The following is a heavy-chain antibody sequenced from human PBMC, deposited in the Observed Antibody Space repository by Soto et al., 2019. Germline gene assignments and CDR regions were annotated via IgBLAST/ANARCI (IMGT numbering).Heavy chain of an antibody. CDR1: GGSISSGGYY. CDR2: IYYSGST. D-gene: IGHD2-15*01. CDR3: ARGYCSGGSCYSGGNWFDP. Sequence: SETLSLTCTVSGGSISSGGYYWSWIRQHPGKGLEWIGYIYYSGSTYYNPSLKSRVTISVDTSKNQFSLKLSSVTAADTAVYYCARGYCSGGSCYSGGNWFDPWGQGTLVTVSS. J-gene: IGHJ5*02. V-gene: IGHV4-31*03.